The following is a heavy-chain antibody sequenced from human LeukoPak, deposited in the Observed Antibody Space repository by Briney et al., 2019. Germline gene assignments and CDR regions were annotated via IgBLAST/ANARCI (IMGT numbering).Heavy chain of an antibody. Sequence: VASVTVSCKVSGYTLTELSMHWVRQAPGKGLEWMGGFDPEDGETIYAQKFQGRVTMTRDMSTSTVYMELSSLRSEDTALYYCASFGYCSGGRCDRDAFDIWGQGTMVTVSS. CDR1: GYTLTELS. D-gene: IGHD2-15*01. V-gene: IGHV1-24*01. J-gene: IGHJ3*02. CDR3: ASFGYCSGGRCDRDAFDI. CDR2: FDPEDGET.